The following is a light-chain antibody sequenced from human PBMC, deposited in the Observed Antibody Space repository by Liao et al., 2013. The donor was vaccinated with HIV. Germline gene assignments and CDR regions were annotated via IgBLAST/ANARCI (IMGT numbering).Light chain of an antibody. J-gene: IGLJ2*01. Sequence: YVLTQPPSVSVAPGQTAVMTCGGNNIRSRGVHWYQQRPGQAPVLVMYYDQNRPSGIPERISGSISGNTATLTISGTQAMDEADYYCQAWDSSTVVFGGGTKLTVL. CDR3: QAWDSSTVV. CDR2: YDQ. CDR1: NIRSRG. V-gene: IGLV3-21*01.